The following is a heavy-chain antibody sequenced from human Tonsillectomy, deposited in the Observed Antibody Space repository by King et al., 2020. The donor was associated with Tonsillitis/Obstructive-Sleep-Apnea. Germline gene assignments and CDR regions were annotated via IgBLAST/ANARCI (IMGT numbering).Heavy chain of an antibody. CDR1: GGSISSYY. V-gene: IGHV4-59*08. CDR3: AALSYYYYYYGMDV. CDR2: IYYSGST. Sequence: QLQESGPGLVKPSETLSLTCTVSGGSISSYYWSWIRQPPGKGLEWIGYIYYSGSTNYNPSLKSRVTISVDTSKNQFSLKLSSVTAADTAVYYCAALSYYYYYYGMDVWGQGTTVTVSS. D-gene: IGHD3-10*01. J-gene: IGHJ6*02.